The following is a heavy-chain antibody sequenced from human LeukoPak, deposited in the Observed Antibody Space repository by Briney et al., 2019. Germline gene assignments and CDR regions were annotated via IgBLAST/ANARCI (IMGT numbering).Heavy chain of an antibody. V-gene: IGHV4-39*01. J-gene: IGHJ4*02. CDR1: GGSISSSSFY. CDR2: ISYSGST. CDR3: ARLAKVVVAATADY. D-gene: IGHD2-15*01. Sequence: SETLSLTCAVSGGSISSSSFYWDWIRQPPGKGLEWIGSISYSGSTYYNSSLKSRVTISVDTSKNQFSLKLSSVTAADTAVYYCARLAKVVVAATADYWGQGTLVTVSS.